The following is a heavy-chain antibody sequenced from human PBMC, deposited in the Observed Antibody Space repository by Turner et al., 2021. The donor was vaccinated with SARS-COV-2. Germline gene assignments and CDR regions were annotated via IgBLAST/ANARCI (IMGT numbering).Heavy chain of an antibody. CDR1: GGTFSSNT. D-gene: IGHD2-2*01. Sequence: QVQLVQSGAEVKKPGSSVKVSCKASGGTFSSNTITWVRQAPGQGLEWMGGIIPILGIANYAQKFQGRVTITADKSTNTAYMELSSLRSEDTAVYYCARDHRPIIVPAAKRAGSYYYGMDVWGQGTTVTVSS. J-gene: IGHJ6*02. CDR3: ARDHRPIIVPAAKRAGSYYYGMDV. V-gene: IGHV1-69*10. CDR2: IIPILGIA.